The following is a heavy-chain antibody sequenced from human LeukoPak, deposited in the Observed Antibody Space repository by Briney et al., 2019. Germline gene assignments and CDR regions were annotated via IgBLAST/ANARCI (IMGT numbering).Heavy chain of an antibody. D-gene: IGHD3-10*01. V-gene: IGHV3-21*04. Sequence: GGSLRLSCAASGFTFSSYVMKWVRQAPGKGLEWVSSITKSSTYVYYADSVKGRFTISRDNANNSLFLQMNNLGVDDTGVYYCARGSGVHVWGQGTLVLVSS. CDR3: ARGSGVHV. J-gene: IGHJ4*02. CDR1: GFTFSSYV. CDR2: ITKSSTYV.